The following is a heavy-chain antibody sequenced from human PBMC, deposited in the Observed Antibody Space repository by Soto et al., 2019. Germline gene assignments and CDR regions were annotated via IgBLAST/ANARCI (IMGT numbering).Heavy chain of an antibody. D-gene: IGHD4-17*01. CDR2: VNYSGST. CDR3: ARARLMTTVTGDFDY. CDR1: GDSFDSTRHY. V-gene: IGHV4-39*07. Sequence: PSETLSLTCTVSGDSFDSTRHYWGWVRQFPGKGLEWIGSVNYSGSTYYNPSLKSRLNISVDTSKNQFSLKLTSVTAADTAVYYCARARLMTTVTGDFDYWGQGALVTVS. J-gene: IGHJ4*02.